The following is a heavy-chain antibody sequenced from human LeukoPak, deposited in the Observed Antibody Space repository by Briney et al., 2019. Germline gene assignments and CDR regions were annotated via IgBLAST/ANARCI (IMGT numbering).Heavy chain of an antibody. CDR1: GFTFSSYS. D-gene: IGHD6-19*01. CDR2: ISSSSSYI. CDR3: ARADSSGWKLDY. Sequence: GGSLRLSCAASGFTFSSYSMNWVRQAPGKGLEWVSSISSSSSYIHYADSVKGRFTISRDNAKNSLYLQMNSLRAEDTAVYYCARADSSGWKLDYWGQGTLVTVSS. V-gene: IGHV3-21*01. J-gene: IGHJ4*02.